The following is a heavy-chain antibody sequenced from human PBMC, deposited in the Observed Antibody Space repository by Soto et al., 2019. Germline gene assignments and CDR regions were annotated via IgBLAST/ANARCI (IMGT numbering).Heavy chain of an antibody. D-gene: IGHD3-9*01. J-gene: IGHJ6*02. V-gene: IGHV3-21*01. CDR2: ISSSSSYI. CDR3: ANGLTYYDILTGYYKASVDYYYGMDV. Sequence: GGSLRLSCAASGFTFSSYSMNWVRQAPGKGLEWVSSISSSSSYIYYADSVKGRFTISRDNAKNSLYLQMNSLRAEDTAVYYCANGLTYYDILTGYYKASVDYYYGMDVWGQGTTVTVSS. CDR1: GFTFSSYS.